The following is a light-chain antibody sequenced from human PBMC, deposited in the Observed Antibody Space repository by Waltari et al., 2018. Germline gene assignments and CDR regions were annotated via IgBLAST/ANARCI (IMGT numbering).Light chain of an antibody. J-gene: IGLJ3*02. CDR2: EVS. CDR3: TSYITTRGDWV. Sequence: QSALTQPASVSGSPGQSITISCTGTSSDVGGYNLVSWHQQHPGKAPKLIIYEVSNRPAGGSNRFSGAKSGNTASLTIAGRQAEDEADYYCTSYITTRGDWVFGGGTKLTVL. V-gene: IGLV2-14*01. CDR1: SSDVGGYNL.